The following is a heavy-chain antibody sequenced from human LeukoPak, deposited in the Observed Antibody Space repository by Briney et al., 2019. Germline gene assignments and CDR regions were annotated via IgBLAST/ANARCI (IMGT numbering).Heavy chain of an antibody. V-gene: IGHV1-69*13. D-gene: IGHD3-22*01. CDR1: GGTFSRFT. J-gene: IGHJ4*02. Sequence: GASVKVSCKASGGTFSRFTISWVRQAPGQGFEWMGGVTPIFGTASFAQRFQGRVSITADESTSTAFMELSSLRFEDTAVYYCAREWGLESSGFYYAYWGQGTLVTVSS. CDR3: AREWGLESSGFYYAY. CDR2: VTPIFGTA.